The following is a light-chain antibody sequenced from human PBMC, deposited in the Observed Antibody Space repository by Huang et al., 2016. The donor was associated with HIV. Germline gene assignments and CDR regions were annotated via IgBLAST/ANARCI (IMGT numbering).Light chain of an antibody. J-gene: IGKJ2*01. CDR1: QSVSTY. Sequence: EIVLTQSPATLSLSPGERATLSCRASQSVSTYLAWYQQKPGQAPRLRIYDASNRATGIPARFSGSESGTDFTLTISNLEPEDFAVYYCQQRSNWPPMYTFGQGTKLEIK. V-gene: IGKV3-11*01. CDR2: DAS. CDR3: QQRSNWPPMYT.